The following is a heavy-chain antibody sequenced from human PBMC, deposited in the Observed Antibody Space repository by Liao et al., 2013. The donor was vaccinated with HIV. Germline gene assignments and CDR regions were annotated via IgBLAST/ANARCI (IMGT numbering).Heavy chain of an antibody. J-gene: IGHJ4*02. CDR1: GDSLGGYY. Sequence: QVQLQQWGAGLLKPSETLSLTCAVYGDSLGGYYWSWIRQSPGKGLEWIGEINHSGSTNYSPSLKSRVTISVDTSKNQFSLKLSSVTAADTAVYYCARAAGGYCRGGTCYRYYFDYWGQGTLVTVSS. CDR3: ARAAGGYCRGGTCYRYYFDY. D-gene: IGHD2-15*01. V-gene: IGHV4-34*02. CDR2: INHSGST.